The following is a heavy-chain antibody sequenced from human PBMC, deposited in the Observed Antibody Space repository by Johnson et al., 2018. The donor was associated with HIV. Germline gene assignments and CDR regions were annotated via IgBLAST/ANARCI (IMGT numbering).Heavy chain of an antibody. J-gene: IGHJ3*02. CDR1: GFTFSSYA. CDR3: ARGEDGVDAFDI. D-gene: IGHD4-17*01. CDR2: ISYDGSNK. V-gene: IGHV3-30-3*01. Sequence: QMLLVESGGGLVQPGGSLRLSCAASGFTFSSYAMHWVRQAPGKGLEWVAVISYDGSNKYYADSVKGRFTISRDNSKNTLYLQMNSLRVEDTAVYYCARGEDGVDAFDIWGQGTMVTVSS.